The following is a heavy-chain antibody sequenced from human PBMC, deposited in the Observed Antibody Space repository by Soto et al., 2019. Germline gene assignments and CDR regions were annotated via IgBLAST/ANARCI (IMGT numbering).Heavy chain of an antibody. Sequence: GGSLRLSCAASGFTFSSYSMNWVRQAPGKGLEWVSYISSSSSTIYYADSVKGRFTISRDNAKNSLYLQMNSLRDEDTAVYYCARDELATIGPILPGYYGMDVWGQGTTVTVSS. CDR3: ARDELATIGPILPGYYGMDV. D-gene: IGHD5-12*01. CDR1: GFTFSSYS. J-gene: IGHJ6*02. CDR2: ISSSSSTI. V-gene: IGHV3-48*02.